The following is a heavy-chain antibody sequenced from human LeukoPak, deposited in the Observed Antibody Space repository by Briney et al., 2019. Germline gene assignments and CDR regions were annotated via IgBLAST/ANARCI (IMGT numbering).Heavy chain of an antibody. D-gene: IGHD3-10*01. CDR2: INHSGST. J-gene: IGHJ4*02. CDR3: ASLKRITMVRGVIRPIDY. V-gene: IGHV4-34*01. CDR1: GGSFSGYY. Sequence: SETLSLTCAVYGGSFSGYYWSWIRQPPGKELEWIGEINHSGSTNYNPSLKSRVTISVDTSKNQFSLKLSSVTAADTAVYYCASLKRITMVRGVIRPIDYWGQGTLVTVSS.